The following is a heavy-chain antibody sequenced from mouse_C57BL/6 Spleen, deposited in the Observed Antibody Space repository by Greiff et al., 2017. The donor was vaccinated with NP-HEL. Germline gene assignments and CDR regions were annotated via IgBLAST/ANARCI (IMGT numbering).Heavy chain of an antibody. Sequence: QVQLQQPGAELVMPGASVKLSCKASGYTFTSYWMHWVKQRPGQGLEWIGEIDPSDSYTNYNQKFKGKSTLTVDKSSSTADMQLSSLTSEDSAVYYCARDITTVESRGGMDYWGQGTSVTVSS. V-gene: IGHV1-69*01. CDR2: IDPSDSYT. D-gene: IGHD1-1*01. J-gene: IGHJ4*01. CDR3: ARDITTVESRGGMDY. CDR1: GYTFTSYW.